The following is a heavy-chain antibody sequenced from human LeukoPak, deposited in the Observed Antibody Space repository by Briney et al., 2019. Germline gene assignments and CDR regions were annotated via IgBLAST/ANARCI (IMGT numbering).Heavy chain of an antibody. CDR2: ISSSSSYI. V-gene: IGHV3-21*01. CDR1: GFTFSSYS. D-gene: IGHD3-10*01. CDR3: ARAMVRGVTDY. Sequence: PGGSLRLSCAASGFTFSSYSMNWVRQAPGKGLEWVSSISSSSSYIYYAESVKGRFTISRDNAKNSLYLQMNSLRAEDTAVYYCARAMVRGVTDYWGQGTLVTVSS. J-gene: IGHJ4*02.